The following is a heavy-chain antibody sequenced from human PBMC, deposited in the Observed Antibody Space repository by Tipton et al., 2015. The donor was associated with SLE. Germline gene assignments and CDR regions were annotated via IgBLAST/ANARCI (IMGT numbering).Heavy chain of an antibody. J-gene: IGHJ4*02. V-gene: IGHV4-61*01. Sequence: TLSLTCTVSGGSVSSGSYYWSWIRQPPGKGLEWIGYIYYSGSTYYNPSLKSRVTISVDTSKNQFSLKLSSVTAADTAVYYCASQTFYYDSSGLSGNYFDYWGQGNLVTVSS. CDR1: GGSVSSGSYY. D-gene: IGHD3-22*01. CDR2: IYYSGST. CDR3: ASQTFYYDSSGLSGNYFDY.